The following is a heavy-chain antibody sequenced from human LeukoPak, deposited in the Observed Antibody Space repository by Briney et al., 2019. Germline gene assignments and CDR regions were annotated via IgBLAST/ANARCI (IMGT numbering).Heavy chain of an antibody. CDR3: ARGSSLAAAARAFDY. CDR2: IYSGGAA. D-gene: IGHD6-25*01. J-gene: IGHJ4*02. V-gene: IGHV3-66*02. Sequence: QPGGSLRLSCAASGFTVSSNYMGWVRQAPGRGLYWVSVIYSGGAAYYADSVKGRFTIPRDSSKNTLYLQMNSLQNEDTAVYYCARGSSLAAAARAFDYWGQGTLVTVSS. CDR1: GFTVSSNY.